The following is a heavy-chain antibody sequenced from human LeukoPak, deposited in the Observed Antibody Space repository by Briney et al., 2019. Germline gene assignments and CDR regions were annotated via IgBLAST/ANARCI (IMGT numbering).Heavy chain of an antibody. Sequence: GGSLRLSCAASGFTFSSFSMTWVRQAPGKGLEWVSAISGSGGSTYYADSVKGRFTISRDNSKNTLYLQMNSLRAEDTALYYCAGGPGVYYYGMDVWGQGTSVTVSS. V-gene: IGHV3-23*01. CDR1: GFTFSSFS. J-gene: IGHJ6*02. CDR3: AGGPGVYYYGMDV. CDR2: ISGSGGST.